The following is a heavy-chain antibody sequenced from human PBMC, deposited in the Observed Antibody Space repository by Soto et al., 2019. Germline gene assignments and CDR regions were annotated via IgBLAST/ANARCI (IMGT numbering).Heavy chain of an antibody. CDR1: GYTFTGYY. CDR3: ARGPQDSYGMDV. J-gene: IGHJ6*02. CDR2: INPNSGGT. Sequence: ASVKVSCKASGYTFTGYYMHWVRQAPGQGLEWMGWINPNSGGTEYSQKFQGRVTITRDTSATTAYMDLSSLRSEDTAVYYCARGPQDSYGMDVWGQGTTVTVSS. V-gene: IGHV1-2*02.